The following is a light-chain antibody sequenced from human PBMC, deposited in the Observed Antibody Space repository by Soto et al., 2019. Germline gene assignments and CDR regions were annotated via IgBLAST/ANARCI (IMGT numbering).Light chain of an antibody. CDR1: SSDVGGRDY. J-gene: IGLJ3*02. V-gene: IGLV2-14*01. CDR3: SSFTNRNTWV. CDR2: EVT. Sequence: QSALTQPASVSGSPGQSITISCTGSSSDVGGRDYVSWYQQHPGKAPKVIIYEVTRWPSGVSGRFSGSKSGNTASLTISGLQPEDEADYYCSSFTNRNTWVFGGGT.